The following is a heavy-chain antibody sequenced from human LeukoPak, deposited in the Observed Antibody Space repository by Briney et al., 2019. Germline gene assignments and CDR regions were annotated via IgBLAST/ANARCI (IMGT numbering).Heavy chain of an antibody. CDR3: ARLDPGPAAMEDY. CDR2: INHSGST. J-gene: IGHJ4*02. Sequence: SETLSLTCAVYGGSFSGYYWSWIRQPPGKGLEWIGEINHSGSTNYNPSLKGRVTISVDTSKNQFSLKLSSVTAADTAVYYCARLDPGPAAMEDYWGQGTLVTVSS. CDR1: GGSFSGYY. V-gene: IGHV4-34*01. D-gene: IGHD2-2*01.